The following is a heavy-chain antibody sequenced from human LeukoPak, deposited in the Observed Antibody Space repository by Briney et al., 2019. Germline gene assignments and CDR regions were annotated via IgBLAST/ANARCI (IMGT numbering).Heavy chain of an antibody. CDR3: ARGHTMIVVGDY. CDR2: ISYDGSNK. D-gene: IGHD3-22*01. V-gene: IGHV3-30-3*01. J-gene: IGHJ4*02. Sequence: PGRSLRLSCAASGFTFSSYAMPWVRQAPGKGLEWVAVISYDGSNKYYADSVKGRFTISRDNSKNTLYLQMNSLRAEDTAVYYCARGHTMIVVGDYWGQGTLVTVSS. CDR1: GFTFSSYA.